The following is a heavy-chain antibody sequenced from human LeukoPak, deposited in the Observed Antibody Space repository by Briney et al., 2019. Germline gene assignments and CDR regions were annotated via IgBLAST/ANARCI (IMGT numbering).Heavy chain of an antibody. V-gene: IGHV1-8*01. Sequence: GASVKVSCKASGYTFTSFDINWVRQASGQGLEWMGWMNPNSGNTGYAQKFQGRVTITRNTSISTSYMELSSLRSEDTAVYYCARVGASGYSSSWYLFLDYWGQGTLVTVSS. J-gene: IGHJ4*02. D-gene: IGHD6-13*01. CDR3: ARVGASGYSSSWYLFLDY. CDR2: MNPNSGNT. CDR1: GYTFTSFD.